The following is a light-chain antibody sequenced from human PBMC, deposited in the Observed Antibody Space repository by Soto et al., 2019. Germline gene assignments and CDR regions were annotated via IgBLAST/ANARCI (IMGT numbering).Light chain of an antibody. CDR2: EVS. J-gene: IGLJ3*02. V-gene: IGLV2-8*01. Sequence: QSALTQPPSASGSPGQSVTISCSGTSSAVGAYNYDSWYQQHPGKAPKVMIYEVSKRPSGVPDRFSGSKSGNTASLTVSGLQAEDEADYYCSSYTGSNNLGFGGGTKLTVL. CDR3: SSYTGSNNLG. CDR1: SSAVGAYNY.